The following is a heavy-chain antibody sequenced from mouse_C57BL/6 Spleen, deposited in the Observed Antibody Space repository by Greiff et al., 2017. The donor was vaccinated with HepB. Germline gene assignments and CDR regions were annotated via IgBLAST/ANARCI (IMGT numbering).Heavy chain of an antibody. CDR2: IDPSDSET. J-gene: IGHJ2*01. CDR3: ARREKGYFDY. V-gene: IGHV1-52*01. Sequence: VKLQQPGAELVRPGSSVKLSCKASGYTFTSYWMHWVKQRPIQGLEWIGNIDPSDSETHYNQKFKDKATLTVDKSSSTAYMQLSSLTSEDSAVYYCARREKGYFDYWGQGTTLTVSS. CDR1: GYTFTSYW.